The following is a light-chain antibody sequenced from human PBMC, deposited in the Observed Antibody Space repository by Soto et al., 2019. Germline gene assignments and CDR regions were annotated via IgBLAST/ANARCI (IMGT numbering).Light chain of an antibody. CDR3: CSYTTSNAGQIV. CDR2: DVS. V-gene: IGLV2-14*01. Sequence: QSVLTQPASVSGSPGQSITISCPGTSSDVGGYNYVSWYQQHPGKAPKFMIYDVSNRPSGVSNRFSGSESGNTASLTISEPQPEDEADYYCCSYTTSNAGQIVFGSGTKVTVL. CDR1: SSDVGGYNY. J-gene: IGLJ1*01.